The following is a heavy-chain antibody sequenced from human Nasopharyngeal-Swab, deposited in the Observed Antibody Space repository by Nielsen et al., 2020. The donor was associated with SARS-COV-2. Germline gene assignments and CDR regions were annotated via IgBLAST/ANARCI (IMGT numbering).Heavy chain of an antibody. CDR1: GYSFTSYW. V-gene: IGHV5-51*01. CDR2: IYPGDSDT. Sequence: GESLKISCKGSGYSFTSYWIGWVRQMPGKGLEWMGIIYPGDSDTKYSPSFQGQVTISADKSITTAYLQWSSLKASDTAMYYCARANRGYSYGYSTGGYYYYGMDVWGQGTTVTVSS. J-gene: IGHJ6*02. CDR3: ARANRGYSYGYSTGGYYYYGMDV. D-gene: IGHD5-18*01.